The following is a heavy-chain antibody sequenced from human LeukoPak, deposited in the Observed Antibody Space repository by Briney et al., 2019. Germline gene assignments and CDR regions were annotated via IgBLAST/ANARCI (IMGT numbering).Heavy chain of an antibody. V-gene: IGHV3-21*01. Sequence: GGSLRLSCAASGFTFSSYSMNWVRQAPGKGLEWVSSISSSSSYIYYADSVKGRFTISRDNAKNSLYLQMNSLRAEDTAVYYRARDGFGAMVRGSFDYWGQGTLVTVSS. D-gene: IGHD3-10*01. CDR2: ISSSSSYI. CDR3: ARDGFGAMVRGSFDY. CDR1: GFTFSSYS. J-gene: IGHJ4*02.